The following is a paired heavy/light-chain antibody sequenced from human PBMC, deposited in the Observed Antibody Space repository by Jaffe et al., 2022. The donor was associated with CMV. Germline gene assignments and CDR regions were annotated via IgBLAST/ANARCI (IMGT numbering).Heavy chain of an antibody. V-gene: IGHV1-2*02. CDR2: ANPHRDAT. D-gene: IGHD2-2*01. Sequence: QVQLVQSGPEVKKPGASVKISCKTSGYTFSGYYLHWVRQVPGQGLEYMGWANPHRDATKSAQQFQDRVTMTWDTSMSTAYMEVSRLTSDDTAVYFCAKDSSWFFFDFWGQGTMVTVSS. CDR3: AKDSSWFFFDF. J-gene: IGHJ4*02. CDR1: GYTFSGYY.
Light chain of an antibody. J-gene: IGKJ2*01. CDR2: AAS. Sequence: DIQMTQSPSSVSASVGATVTITCRASQGIDRWLGWYQQKPGKAPKLLIYAASTLQVGVPSRFSGSGSETKFTLNISGLQPEDSATYYCQQANTFPYTFGQGTKLEIK. CDR1: QGIDRW. CDR3: QQANTFPYT. V-gene: IGKV1-12*01.